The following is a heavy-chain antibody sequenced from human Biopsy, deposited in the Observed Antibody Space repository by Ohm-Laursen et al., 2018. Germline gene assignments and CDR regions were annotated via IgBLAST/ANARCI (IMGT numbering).Heavy chain of an antibody. CDR2: INQSGRT. CDR1: GKTFSDYY. V-gene: IGHV4-34*08. Sequence: GTLFLTCEVYGKTFSDYYWSWIRQPPGKGLEWIGQINQSGRTNYNPSLKSRVNISADKSKNQFSLKLSTVTSADTAVYFCGNEVHGRDYWGLGALVTVSS. CDR3: GNEVHGRDY. D-gene: IGHD2-15*01. J-gene: IGHJ4*02.